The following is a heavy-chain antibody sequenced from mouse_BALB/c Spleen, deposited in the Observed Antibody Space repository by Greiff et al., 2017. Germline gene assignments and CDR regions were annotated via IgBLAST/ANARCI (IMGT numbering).Heavy chain of an antibody. CDR1: GYTFTSYY. CDR2: IYPGNVNT. Sequence: VQLQQSGPELVKPGASVRISCKASGYTFTSYYIHWVKQRPGQGLEWIGWIYPGNVNTKYNEKFKGKATLTADKSSSTAYMQLSSLTSEDSAVYFCAQPYAMDYWGQGTSVTVSS. V-gene: IGHV1S56*01. CDR3: AQPYAMDY. J-gene: IGHJ4*01. D-gene: IGHD6-1*01.